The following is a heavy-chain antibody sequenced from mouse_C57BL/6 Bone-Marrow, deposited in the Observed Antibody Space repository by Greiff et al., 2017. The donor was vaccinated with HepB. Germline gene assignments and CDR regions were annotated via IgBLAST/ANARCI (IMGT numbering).Heavy chain of an antibody. V-gene: IGHV1-50*01. J-gene: IGHJ2*01. CDR1: GYTFTSYW. CDR3: ARCYGSSYGDY. CDR2: IDPSDSYT. D-gene: IGHD1-1*01. Sequence: VQLQQPGAELVKPGASVKLSCKASGYTFTSYWMQWVKQRPGQGLEWIGEIDPSDSYTNYNQKFKGKATLTVDTSSSTAYMQLSSLTSEDSAVYYCARCYGSSYGDYWGQGTTLTVSS.